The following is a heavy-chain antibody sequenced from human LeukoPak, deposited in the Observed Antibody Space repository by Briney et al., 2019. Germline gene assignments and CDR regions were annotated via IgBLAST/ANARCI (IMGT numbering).Heavy chain of an antibody. CDR1: GYTFTGYY. Sequence: ASVKVSCKASGYTFTGYYMHWVRQAPGQGLEWMGWINPNSGGTNYAQKLQGRVTMTTDTSTSTAYMELRSLRSDDTAVYYCARVRGEWLRQFDYWGQGTLVTVSS. D-gene: IGHD5-12*01. CDR2: INPNSGGT. V-gene: IGHV1-2*02. J-gene: IGHJ4*02. CDR3: ARVRGEWLRQFDY.